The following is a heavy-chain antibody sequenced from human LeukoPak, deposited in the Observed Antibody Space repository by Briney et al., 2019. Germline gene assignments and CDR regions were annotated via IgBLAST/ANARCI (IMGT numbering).Heavy chain of an antibody. V-gene: IGHV3-23*01. CDR2: ISGNGGGT. CDR1: GFTFGTYA. Sequence: PGGSLRLSCAASGFTFGTYAMIWVRQAPGKGLEWVSVISGNGGGTYFADSVKGRFTISRGNSKNTLYLQMNSLRAEDTAIYYCAKGGSVTAPDDAFGIWGQGTMVTVSS. CDR3: AKGGSVTAPDDAFGI. J-gene: IGHJ3*02. D-gene: IGHD5/OR15-5a*01.